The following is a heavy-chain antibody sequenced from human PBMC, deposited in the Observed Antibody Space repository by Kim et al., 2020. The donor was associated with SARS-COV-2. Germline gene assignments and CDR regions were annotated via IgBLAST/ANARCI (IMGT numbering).Heavy chain of an antibody. D-gene: IGHD6-6*01. V-gene: IGHV3-23*01. CDR3: AKDSIIAARPFGFDY. J-gene: IGHJ4*02. Sequence: DSGRGRFTISRDNSKNTLYLQMNSLRAEDTAIYYCAKDSIIAARPFGFDYWGPGTLVTVSS.